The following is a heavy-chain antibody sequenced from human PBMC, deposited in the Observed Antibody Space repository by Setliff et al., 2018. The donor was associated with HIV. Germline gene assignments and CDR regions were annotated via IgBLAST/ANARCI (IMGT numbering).Heavy chain of an antibody. CDR1: GGSISSGSYY. Sequence: SETLSLTCTVSGGSISSGSYYWSWIRQPAGKGLEWIGHIYTSGSTNYNPSLKSRVTISVDTSKNQFSLKLSSVTAADTAVYYCARASSRLNCSGGSCYRAPDAFDIWGQGTMVTVSS. CDR2: IYTSGST. V-gene: IGHV4-61*09. D-gene: IGHD2-15*01. CDR3: ARASSRLNCSGGSCYRAPDAFDI. J-gene: IGHJ3*02.